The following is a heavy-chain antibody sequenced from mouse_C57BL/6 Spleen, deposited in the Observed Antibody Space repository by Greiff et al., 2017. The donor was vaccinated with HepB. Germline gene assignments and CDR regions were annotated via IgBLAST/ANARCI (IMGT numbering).Heavy chain of an antibody. CDR1: GYAFSSSW. Sequence: VQLQQSGPELVKPGASVKISCKASGYAFSSSWMNWVKQRPGKGLEWIGRIYPGDGDTNYNGKFKGKATLTADKSSSTAYMQLSSLTSEDSAVYFCARAGWLRRGGYFDYWGQGTTLTVSS. J-gene: IGHJ2*01. CDR2: IYPGDGDT. CDR3: ARAGWLRRGGYFDY. D-gene: IGHD2-2*01. V-gene: IGHV1-82*01.